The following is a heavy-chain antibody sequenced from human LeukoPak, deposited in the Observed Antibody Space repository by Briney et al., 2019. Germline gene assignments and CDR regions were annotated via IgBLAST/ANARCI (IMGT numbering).Heavy chain of an antibody. CDR2: ISGSGGST. Sequence: GGSLRLSCAASGFTFSSYAMSWVRQAPGKGLEWVSAISGSGGSTYYADSVKGRFTISRDNSKNTLYLQMNSLRAEDTAVYYCAKDSTSRGYYSYYYMDVWGKGTTVTVSS. D-gene: IGHD2-8*01. CDR1: GFTFSSYA. J-gene: IGHJ6*03. V-gene: IGHV3-23*01. CDR3: AKDSTSRGYYSYYYMDV.